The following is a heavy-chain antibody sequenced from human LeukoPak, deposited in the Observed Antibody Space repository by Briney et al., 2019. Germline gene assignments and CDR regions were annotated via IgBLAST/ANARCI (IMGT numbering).Heavy chain of an antibody. Sequence: SETLSLTCTVSGGSISSSSYYWGWIRQPPGKGLEWIGSIYYSGSTYYNPSLKSRVTISVDTSKNQFSLELSSVTAADTAVYYCATTDYYDSSGPLLFDYWGQGTLVTVSS. J-gene: IGHJ4*02. V-gene: IGHV4-39*07. D-gene: IGHD3-22*01. CDR1: GGSISSSSYY. CDR3: ATTDYYDSSGPLLFDY. CDR2: IYYSGST.